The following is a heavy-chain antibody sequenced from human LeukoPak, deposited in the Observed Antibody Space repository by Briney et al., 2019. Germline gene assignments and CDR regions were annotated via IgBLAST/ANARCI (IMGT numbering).Heavy chain of an antibody. CDR2: ISYDGSNK. CDR3: AKTNERLYFDY. Sequence: GGSLRLSCAASGFTFSSYGMHWVRQAPGKGLEWVAVISYDGSNKYYADSVKGRFTISRDNSKNTLYLQMNSLRAEDTAVYYCAKTNERLYFDYWGQGTLVTVSS. CDR1: GFTFSSYG. J-gene: IGHJ4*02. D-gene: IGHD6-25*01. V-gene: IGHV3-30*18.